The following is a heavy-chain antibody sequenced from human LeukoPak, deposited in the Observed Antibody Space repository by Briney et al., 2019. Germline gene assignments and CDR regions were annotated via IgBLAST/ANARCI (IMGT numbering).Heavy chain of an antibody. CDR2: IYYSGST. CDR3: ARGDYYDSSGYYMPGPYDAFDT. V-gene: IGHV4-59*01. D-gene: IGHD3-22*01. Sequence: KPSETLSLTCTVSGGSISSYYWSWIRQPPGKGLEWIGYIYYSGSTNYNPSLKSRVTISVDTSKNQFSLKLSSVTAADTAVYYCARGDYYDSSGYYMPGPYDAFDTWGQGTMVTVSS. J-gene: IGHJ3*02. CDR1: GGSISSYY.